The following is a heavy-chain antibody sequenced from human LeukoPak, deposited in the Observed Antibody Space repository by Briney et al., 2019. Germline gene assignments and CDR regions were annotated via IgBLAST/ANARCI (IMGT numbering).Heavy chain of an antibody. J-gene: IGHJ4*02. CDR3: ARGGRRGGGSGWYYFDY. Sequence: ASVKVSCKASGYTFTSYYMHWVRQAPGQGLEWMGIINPSGGSTSYAQKFQGRFTMTRDTSTSTVYMELSSLRSEDTAVYYCARGGRRGGGSGWYYFDYWGQGTLVTVSS. D-gene: IGHD6-19*01. CDR1: GYTFTSYY. CDR2: INPSGGST. V-gene: IGHV1-46*01.